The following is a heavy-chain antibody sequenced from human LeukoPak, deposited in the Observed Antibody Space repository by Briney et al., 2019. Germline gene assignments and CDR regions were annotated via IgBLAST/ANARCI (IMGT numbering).Heavy chain of an antibody. D-gene: IGHD3-22*01. V-gene: IGHV4-4*07. CDR3: ARDYYDSSGYYPSDAFDI. J-gene: IGHJ3*02. CDR1: GGSISSYY. Sequence: SETLSLTCTVSGGSISSYYWSWIRQPAGKGLEWIGRIYTSGSTNYNPSLKSRVTMSVDTSKNQFSLKLSSVTAADTAVYYCARDYYDSSGYYPSDAFDIWGQGTMVTVSS. CDR2: IYTSGST.